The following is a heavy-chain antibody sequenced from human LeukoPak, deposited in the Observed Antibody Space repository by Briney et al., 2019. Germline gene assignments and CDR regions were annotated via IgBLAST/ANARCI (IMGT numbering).Heavy chain of an antibody. Sequence: SVKVSCKASGGTFSSYAISWVRQAPGQGLEWMGRIIPILGIANYAQKFQGRVTITADKSTSTAYMELSSLRSEDTAVYYCARVLARGYYESSGSMKGGDYWGQGTLVTVSS. CDR2: IIPILGIA. J-gene: IGHJ4*02. D-gene: IGHD3-22*01. CDR3: ARVLARGYYESSGSMKGGDY. V-gene: IGHV1-69*04. CDR1: GGTFSSYA.